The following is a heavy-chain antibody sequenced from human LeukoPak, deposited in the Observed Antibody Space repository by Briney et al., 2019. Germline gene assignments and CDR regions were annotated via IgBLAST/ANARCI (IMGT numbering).Heavy chain of an antibody. CDR1: GGTFSSYA. CDR3: ARVGTTGRKYNWFDP. D-gene: IGHD1-1*01. J-gene: IGHJ5*02. Sequence: GSSVKVSCKASGGTFSSYAISGVRQAPGQGLEWMGRIIPIFGIANYAQKFQGRVTITADKSTRPAYMELSSLRSEDTAVYYCARVGTTGRKYNWFDPWGQGTLVTVSS. CDR2: IIPIFGIA. V-gene: IGHV1-69*04.